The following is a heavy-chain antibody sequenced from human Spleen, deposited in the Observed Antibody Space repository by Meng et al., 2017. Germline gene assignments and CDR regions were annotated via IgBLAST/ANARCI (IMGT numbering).Heavy chain of an antibody. J-gene: IGHJ4*02. D-gene: IGHD6-13*01. CDR3: ARGSSWYFDY. CDR2: ISYDGSNK. V-gene: IGHV3-30*01. Sequence: QVELVESGGGVFQPGRSLRLSWAASGFTFSSYAMHWVRQAPGKGLEWVAVISYDGSNKYYADSVKGRFTISRDNSKNTLYLQMNSLRAEDTAVYYCARGSSWYFDYWGQGTLVTVSS. CDR1: GFTFSSYA.